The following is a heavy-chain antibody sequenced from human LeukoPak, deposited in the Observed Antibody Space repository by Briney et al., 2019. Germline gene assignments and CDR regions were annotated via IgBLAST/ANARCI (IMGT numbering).Heavy chain of an antibody. Sequence: SETLSLTCTVSGGSISSYYWSWIRQPPGQGLEWIGYIYSSGSTNYNPYLKSRVTMSVDTSKNQFSLKLSSVTAADTAVYYCARVPSLRRFDYWGQGTLVTVSS. CDR2: IYSSGST. CDR3: ARVPSLRRFDY. CDR1: GGSISSYY. D-gene: IGHD4-17*01. J-gene: IGHJ4*02. V-gene: IGHV4-59*08.